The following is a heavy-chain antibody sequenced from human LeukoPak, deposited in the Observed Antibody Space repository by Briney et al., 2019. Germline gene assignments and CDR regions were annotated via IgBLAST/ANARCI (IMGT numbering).Heavy chain of an antibody. CDR1: GGSISRGGYS. D-gene: IGHD1-14*01. J-gene: IGHJ4*02. Sequence: PSETLSLTCAVSGGSISRGGYSWSWIRQPPGKGLVWIGYIYHSGSTYYNPSLKSRVTISVDRSKNQFSLKLSSVTAADTAVYYCARLEETGSHYDYWGQGTLVTVSS. CDR2: IYHSGST. V-gene: IGHV4-30-2*01. CDR3: ARLEETGSHYDY.